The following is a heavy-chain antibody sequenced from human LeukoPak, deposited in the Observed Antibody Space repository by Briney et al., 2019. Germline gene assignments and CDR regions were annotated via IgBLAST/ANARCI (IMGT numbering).Heavy chain of an antibody. Sequence: SETLSLTCTVSGYSISSGYYWGWIRQPPGKGLEWIGSIYHSGSTYYNPSLKSRVTISVDTSKNQFSLKLSSVTAADTAVYYCARVGKLLPGDYWGQGTLVTVSS. D-gene: IGHD2-15*01. CDR2: IYHSGST. J-gene: IGHJ4*02. CDR1: GYSISSGYY. V-gene: IGHV4-38-2*02. CDR3: ARVGKLLPGDY.